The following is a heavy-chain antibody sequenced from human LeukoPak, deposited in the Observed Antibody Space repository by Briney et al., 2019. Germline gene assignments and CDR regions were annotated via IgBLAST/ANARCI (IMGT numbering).Heavy chain of an antibody. CDR1: GFTFSTSW. D-gene: IGHD2-2*01. V-gene: IGHV3-23*01. J-gene: IGHJ4*02. CDR3: AKDQSADLDY. CDR2: ISGSGGST. Sequence: GGSLRLSCAASGFTFSTSWMSWVRQAPGKGLEWVSAISGSGGSTYYADSVKGRFTISRDNSKNTLYLQMNSLRAEDTAVYYCAKDQSADLDYWGQGTLVTVSS.